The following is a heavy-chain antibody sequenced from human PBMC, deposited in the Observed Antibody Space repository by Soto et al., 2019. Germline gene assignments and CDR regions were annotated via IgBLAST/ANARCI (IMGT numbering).Heavy chain of an antibody. Sequence: ASVKVSCKASGYTFTSYAMHWVRQAPGQRLEWMGWINRGNGNTKYSQKFQGRVTITRDTSASTAYMELSSLRSEDTAVYYCARAEEQWLKRYWGQGTLVTVSS. J-gene: IGHJ4*02. CDR3: ARAEEQWLKRY. D-gene: IGHD6-19*01. V-gene: IGHV1-3*01. CDR2: INRGNGNT. CDR1: GYTFTSYA.